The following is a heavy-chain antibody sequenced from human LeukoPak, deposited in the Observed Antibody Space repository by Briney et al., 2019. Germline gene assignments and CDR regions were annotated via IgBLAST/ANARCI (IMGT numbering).Heavy chain of an antibody. D-gene: IGHD6-19*01. CDR1: GFTFSSYE. CDR3: ARESIAVAGAPFDY. Sequence: PGGSLRLSCAASGFTFSSYEMNWVRQAPGKGLEWVSYISSGSTIYDADSVKGRFTISRDNAKNSLYLQMNSLRAEDTAAYYCARESIAVAGAPFDYWGQGTLVTVSS. J-gene: IGHJ4*02. CDR2: ISSGSTI. V-gene: IGHV3-48*03.